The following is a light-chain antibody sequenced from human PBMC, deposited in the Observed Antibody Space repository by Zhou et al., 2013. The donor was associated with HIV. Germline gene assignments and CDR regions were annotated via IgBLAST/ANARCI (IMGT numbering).Light chain of an antibody. CDR2: LAS. Sequence: DILLTQSPSFLSASVGDRVTISCRASQGINNHLAWYQQKPGKAPRLLIYLASTLYSGVPSRFSGSGSGTEFSLTISSLQPEDFATYYCQHYYTVPLTFGGGTKVELK. J-gene: IGKJ4*01. CDR3: QHYYTVPLT. V-gene: IGKV1-9*01. CDR1: QGINNH.